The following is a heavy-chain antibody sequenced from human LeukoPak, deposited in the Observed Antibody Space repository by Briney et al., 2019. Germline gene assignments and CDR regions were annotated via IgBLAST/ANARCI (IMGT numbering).Heavy chain of an antibody. J-gene: IGHJ6*02. V-gene: IGHV3-11*01. CDR2: ISSSGNTI. CDR1: GFTFSDYY. CDR3: AREDCSGGSCYSDRVDV. D-gene: IGHD2-15*01. Sequence: GGSLRLSCAASGFTFSDYYMSWIRQAPGKGLEWVSYISSSGNTIYYAGSVKGRFTISRDSAKNSLYLQMNSLRAEDTAVYYCAREDCSGGSCYSDRVDVWGQGTTVTVSS.